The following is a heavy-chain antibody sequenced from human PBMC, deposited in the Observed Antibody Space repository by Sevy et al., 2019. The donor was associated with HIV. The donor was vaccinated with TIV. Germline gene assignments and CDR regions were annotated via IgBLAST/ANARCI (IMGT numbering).Heavy chain of an antibody. J-gene: IGHJ6*02. CDR2: IYYSGMT. D-gene: IGHD6-25*01. CDR3: ARAAAEYYYGMDV. Sequence: SETLSLTCTVSGVSISGYYWSWIRQSPGKGLEWIGYIYYSGMTNYNPSLKSRVTISDDTSKNQFSLKLNSVTAADTVVYYCARAAAEYYYGMDVWGQGTKVTVSS. V-gene: IGHV4-59*01. CDR1: GVSISGYY.